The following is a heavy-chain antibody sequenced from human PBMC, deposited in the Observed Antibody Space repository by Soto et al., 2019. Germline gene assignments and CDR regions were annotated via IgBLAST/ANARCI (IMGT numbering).Heavy chain of an antibody. CDR2: IYYSGSP. D-gene: IGHD2-21*01. J-gene: IGHJ5*02. CDR1: GDSITRGDYY. CDR3: ARGTYAYVVQAALCLTWFDP. V-gene: IGHV4-30-4*01. Sequence: SETLSLTCTVSGDSITRGDYYWTWIRQPPGKGLEWIGYIYYSGSPYYNPSLKSRVSMSVDTSNNQFSLELTSVTAADSAVYFCARGTYAYVVQAALCLTWFDPWGPGTLVTVSS.